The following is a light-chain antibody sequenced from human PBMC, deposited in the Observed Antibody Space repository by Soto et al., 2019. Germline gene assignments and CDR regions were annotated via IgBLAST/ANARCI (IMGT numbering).Light chain of an antibody. V-gene: IGLV2-11*01. CDR2: DVS. J-gene: IGLJ1*01. CDR1: SSDVGGYNL. CDR3: YSYAGSYTFYV. Sequence: QSVLTQPRSVSGSPGQSVTISCTGTSSDVGGYNLVSWYQQHPGKATKLMIYDVSKRPSGVPDRFSGSKSGNTASLTISGLQAEDEADYYCYSYAGSYTFYVFGTGTKVTVL.